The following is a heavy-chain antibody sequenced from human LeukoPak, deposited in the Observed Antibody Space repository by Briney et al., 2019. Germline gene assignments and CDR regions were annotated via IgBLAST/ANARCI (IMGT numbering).Heavy chain of an antibody. D-gene: IGHD1-26*01. Sequence: SETLSLTCTVSGDSTSSDHWSCVRQPPGKGLDWIGHISYRGSMKYNPSLESRVSISLETSNNQFSLKLTTLTAADTAVYYCVVYIAGGGGRGYWDQGTLVTVSS. J-gene: IGHJ4*02. CDR1: GDSTSSDH. CDR2: ISYRGSM. CDR3: VVYIAGGGGRGY. V-gene: IGHV4-59*01.